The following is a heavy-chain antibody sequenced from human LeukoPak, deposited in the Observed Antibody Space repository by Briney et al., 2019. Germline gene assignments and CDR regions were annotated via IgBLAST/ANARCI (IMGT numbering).Heavy chain of an antibody. V-gene: IGHV3-74*01. CDR3: ARDRGINWFDP. D-gene: IGHD3-16*01. CDR1: GYTFTNYW. J-gene: IGHJ5*02. CDR2: INTDGTNT. Sequence: GGSLRLSCAASGYTFTNYWMHWVRQAPGEGLVWVSRINTDGTNTIYADSVRGRFTVTRDNAKNTLYLQMDSLRAEDTAVYYCARDRGINWFDPWGQGTLVAVSS.